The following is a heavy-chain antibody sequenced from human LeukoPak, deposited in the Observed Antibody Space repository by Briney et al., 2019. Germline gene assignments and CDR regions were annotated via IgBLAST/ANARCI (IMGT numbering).Heavy chain of an antibody. Sequence: GGSLRLSCAASGFTFGDYYMNWIRQTPGKGLEWVSYISRNGSTMYYADSVKGRFTISRDNAKNSLYLQMNSLRAEDMAVYYWARVYQANCGGDCPKTHSYYKYMDIWGKGTPVTISS. D-gene: IGHD2-21*02. CDR2: ISRNGSTM. CDR3: ARVYQANCGGDCPKTHSYYKYMDI. V-gene: IGHV3-11*01. J-gene: IGHJ6*03. CDR1: GFTFGDYY.